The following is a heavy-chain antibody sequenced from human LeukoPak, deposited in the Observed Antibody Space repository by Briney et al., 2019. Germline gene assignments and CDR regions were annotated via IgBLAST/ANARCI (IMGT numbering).Heavy chain of an antibody. Sequence: GGSLRLSCAASGFTFSSYEMNWVRQAPGKGLEWVSYISSSGSTIYYADSVKGRFTISRDNAKNSLYLQTNSLRAEDTAVYYCARDGSMVRGVIKPSAFDIWGQGIMVTVSS. CDR2: ISSSGSTI. CDR1: GFTFSSYE. CDR3: ARDGSMVRGVIKPSAFDI. J-gene: IGHJ3*02. V-gene: IGHV3-48*03. D-gene: IGHD3-10*01.